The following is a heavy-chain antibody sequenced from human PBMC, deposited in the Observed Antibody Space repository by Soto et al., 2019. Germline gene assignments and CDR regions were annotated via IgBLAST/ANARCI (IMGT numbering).Heavy chain of an antibody. J-gene: IGHJ3*02. D-gene: IGHD3-10*01. Sequence: ASVKVSCKASGYTFTSYGISWVRQAPGQGLEWMGLISACNGNTNYAQKFQGRVTMTTDTSTSTVYMELSSLRSEDTAVYYCARGSPGGVRGVRGRAFDIWGQGTMVTVSS. CDR3: ARGSPGGVRGVRGRAFDI. V-gene: IGHV1-18*01. CDR2: ISACNGNT. CDR1: GYTFTSYG.